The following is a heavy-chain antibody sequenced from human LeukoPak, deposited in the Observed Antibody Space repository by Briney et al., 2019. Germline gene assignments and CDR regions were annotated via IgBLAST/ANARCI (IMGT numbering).Heavy chain of an antibody. V-gene: IGHV3-30*02. J-gene: IGHJ3*01. Sequence: PGGSLRLSCAASGFTFRTYGMHWVRQAPGKGLEWVTFIRYDGSDKYYADSVKGRFTISRDNSKTTLFLQMNSLRVEDTAVYYCAKRADYYDSSRALYDAFDFWGRGTMVTVSS. CDR3: AKRADYYDSSRALYDAFDF. CDR2: IRYDGSDK. D-gene: IGHD3-16*01. CDR1: GFTFRTYG.